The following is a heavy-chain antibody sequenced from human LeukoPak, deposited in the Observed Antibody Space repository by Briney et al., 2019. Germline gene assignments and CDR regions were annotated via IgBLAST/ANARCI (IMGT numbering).Heavy chain of an antibody. CDR1: GYTLTELS. Sequence: GASVKVSCKVSGYTLTELSMHWARQAPGKGLEWMGGFDPEDGETIYAQKFQGRVTMTEDTSTDTAYMELSSLRSEDTAVYYCATDLHARGPSYNWFDPWGQGTLVTVSS. J-gene: IGHJ5*02. CDR2: FDPEDGET. D-gene: IGHD3-10*01. V-gene: IGHV1-24*01. CDR3: ATDLHARGPSYNWFDP.